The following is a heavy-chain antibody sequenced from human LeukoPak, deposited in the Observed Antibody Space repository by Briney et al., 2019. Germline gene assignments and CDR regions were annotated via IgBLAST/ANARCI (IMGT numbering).Heavy chain of an antibody. J-gene: IGHJ4*02. V-gene: IGHV4-34*01. CDR2: INHSGST. CDR3: ASQRGGVYSYGFSNYFDY. D-gene: IGHD5-18*01. Sequence: SETLSLTCAVYGGSFSGYYWSWIRQPPGKGLEWIGEINHSGSTNYNPSLKSRVTISVDTSKNQFSLKLSSVTAADTAVYYCASQRGGVYSYGFSNYFDYWGQGTLVTVSS. CDR1: GGSFSGYY.